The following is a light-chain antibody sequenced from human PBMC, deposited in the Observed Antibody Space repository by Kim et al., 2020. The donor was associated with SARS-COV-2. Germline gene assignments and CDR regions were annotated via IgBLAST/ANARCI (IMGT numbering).Light chain of an antibody. Sequence: ETVLTQSPGTLSLSPGERATLSCRASQSVISSYLAWYQQKPGQPPRLLIYATSSRATGIPDRFSGSGSGTDFTLTISRLEPEDFAVYYCQQQASSLVTFGQGTKLEI. V-gene: IGKV3-20*01. J-gene: IGKJ2*01. CDR2: ATS. CDR3: QQQASSLVT. CDR1: QSVISSY.